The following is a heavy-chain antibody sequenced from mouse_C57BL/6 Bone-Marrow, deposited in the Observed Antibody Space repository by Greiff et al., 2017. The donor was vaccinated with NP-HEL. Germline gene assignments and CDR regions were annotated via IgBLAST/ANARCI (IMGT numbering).Heavy chain of an antibody. V-gene: IGHV2-9-1*01. CDR2: IWTGGGT. J-gene: IGHJ2*01. Sequence: VQRVESGPGLVAPSQSLSITCTVSGFSLTSYAISWVRQPPGKGLEWLGVIWTGGGTNYNSALKSRLSISKDNSKSQVFLKMNSLQTDDTARYYCARNPYYYGSSWGYFDYWGQGTTLTVSS. D-gene: IGHD1-1*01. CDR3: ARNPYYYGSSWGYFDY. CDR1: GFSLTSYA.